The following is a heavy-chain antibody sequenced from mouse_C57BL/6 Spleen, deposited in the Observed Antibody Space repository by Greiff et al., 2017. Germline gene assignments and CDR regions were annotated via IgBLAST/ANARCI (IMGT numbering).Heavy chain of an antibody. V-gene: IGHV1-50*01. D-gene: IGHD3-3*01. CDR1: GYTFTSYW. J-gene: IGHJ4*01. Sequence: QVHVKQPGAELVKPGASVKLSCKASGYTFTSYWMQWVKQRPGQGLEWIGEIDPSDSYTNYNQKFKGKATLTVDTSSSTAYMQLSSLTSEDSAVYYCARGDSDYAMDYWGQGTSVTVSS. CDR3: ARGDSDYAMDY. CDR2: IDPSDSYT.